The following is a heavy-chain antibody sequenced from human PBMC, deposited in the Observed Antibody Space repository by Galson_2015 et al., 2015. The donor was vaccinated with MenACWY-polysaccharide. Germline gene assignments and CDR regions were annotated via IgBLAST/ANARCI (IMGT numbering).Heavy chain of an antibody. CDR3: ARPQERQLRSGVPDY. CDR2: ISSSSSYI. V-gene: IGHV3-21*01. CDR1: GFTFSSYS. D-gene: IGHD6-13*01. J-gene: IGHJ4*02. Sequence: SLRLSCAASGFTFSSYSMNWVRQAPGKGLEWVSSISSSSSYIYYADSVKGRFTISRDNAKNSLYLQMNSLRAEDTAVYYCARPQERQLRSGVPDYWGQGTLVTASS.